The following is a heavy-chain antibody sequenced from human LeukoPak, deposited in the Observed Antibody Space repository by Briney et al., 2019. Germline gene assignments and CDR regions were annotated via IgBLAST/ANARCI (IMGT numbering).Heavy chain of an antibody. V-gene: IGHV5-51*01. J-gene: IGHJ4*02. CDR3: ARARWLQVPFDS. CDR2: IYPGDSDT. Sequence: GESLKISCKGSGYSFSTYWIGWVRQMPGKGLEWMGIIYPGDSDTRYSPSFQGQVTISPDKSISTAYLQWSTLKASDTAMYYCARARWLQVPFDSWGQGTLVTVSS. CDR1: GYSFSTYW. D-gene: IGHD5-24*01.